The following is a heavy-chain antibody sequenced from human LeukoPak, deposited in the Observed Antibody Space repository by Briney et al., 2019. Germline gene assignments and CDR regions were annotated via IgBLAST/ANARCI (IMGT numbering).Heavy chain of an antibody. D-gene: IGHD6-13*01. J-gene: IGHJ6*03. V-gene: IGHV3-7*01. CDR2: IKQDGSEK. Sequence: PGGSLGLSCAASGFTFSSYWMSWVRQAPGKGLEWVANIKQDGSEKYYVDSVKGRFTISRDNAKNSLYLQMNSLRAEDAAVYYCARRVRSAAAIYYYYYMDVWGKGTTVTVSS. CDR3: ARRVRSAAAIYYYYYMDV. CDR1: GFTFSSYW.